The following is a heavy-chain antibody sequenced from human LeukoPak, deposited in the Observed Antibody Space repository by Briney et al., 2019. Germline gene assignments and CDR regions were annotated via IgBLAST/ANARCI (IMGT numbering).Heavy chain of an antibody. CDR1: GGTFSSYA. CDR2: IIPIFDTA. J-gene: IGHJ6*03. D-gene: IGHD2-8*01. CDR3: ARDYCTNGVCQAAYYYYMDV. V-gene: IGHV1-69*13. Sequence: ASVKVSCKASGGTFSSYAISWVRQAPGQGLEWMGGIIPIFDTANYAQKFQGRVTITADESTSTAYMELSSLRSEDTAVYYCARDYCTNGVCQAAYYYYMDVWGNGTTVTVSS.